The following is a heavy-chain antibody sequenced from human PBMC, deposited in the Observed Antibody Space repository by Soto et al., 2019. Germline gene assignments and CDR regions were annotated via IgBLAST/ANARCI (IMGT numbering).Heavy chain of an antibody. V-gene: IGHV1-69*13. CDR2: IIPIFGTA. D-gene: IGHD3-3*01. CDR1: GGTFSSYA. J-gene: IGHJ6*02. Sequence: GASVKVSCKASGGTFSSYAISWVRQAPGQGLEWMGGIIPIFGTANYAQKFQGRVTITADESTSTAYMELSSLRSEDAAVYYCARDHPITIFGVVEGTYYYGMDVWGQGTTVTVSS. CDR3: ARDHPITIFGVVEGTYYYGMDV.